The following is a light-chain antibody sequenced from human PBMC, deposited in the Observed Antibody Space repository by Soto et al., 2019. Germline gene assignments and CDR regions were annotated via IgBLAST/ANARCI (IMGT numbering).Light chain of an antibody. V-gene: IGKV1-5*03. CDR1: QSINNW. CDR2: KAS. CDR3: QQFNSYSGT. J-gene: IGKJ1*01. Sequence: DIQMTQSPSTLSASVGDRVTITCRASQSINNWLAWYQQKPGKAPKLLVYKASILESGVPSRFSGSGSGTEFTLTISSLQPDDFATYYCQQFNSYSGTFGQGTKVEIK.